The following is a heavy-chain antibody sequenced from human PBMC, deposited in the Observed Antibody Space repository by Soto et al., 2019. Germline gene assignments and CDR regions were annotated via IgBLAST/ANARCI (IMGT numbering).Heavy chain of an antibody. CDR1: GFTFSSYW. CDR3: ARDLKYYYESSGSSAFDI. V-gene: IGHV3-7*05. D-gene: IGHD3-22*01. Sequence: GGSLRLSCAASGFTFSSYWMNWVRQAPGKGLEWVANIKQDGSEKYYVYSVKGRFTISRDNAKNSLYLQMNSLRAEDTAVYYCARDLKYYYESSGSSAFDIWGQGTMVTVSS. CDR2: IKQDGSEK. J-gene: IGHJ3*02.